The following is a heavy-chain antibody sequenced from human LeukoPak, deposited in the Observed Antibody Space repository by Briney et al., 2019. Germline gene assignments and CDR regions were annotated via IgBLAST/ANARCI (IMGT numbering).Heavy chain of an antibody. Sequence: ASVKVSCKVSGYTLTKLSMHWVRQAPGKGREWMGGFDPEDGETIYAQKFQGRVTLTEDTSTDTAYMELSSLRSEDTAVYYCATDKEGFGGLDYWGQGTLVTVSS. V-gene: IGHV1-24*01. CDR2: FDPEDGET. CDR3: ATDKEGFGGLDY. D-gene: IGHD3-10*01. CDR1: GYTLTKLS. J-gene: IGHJ4*02.